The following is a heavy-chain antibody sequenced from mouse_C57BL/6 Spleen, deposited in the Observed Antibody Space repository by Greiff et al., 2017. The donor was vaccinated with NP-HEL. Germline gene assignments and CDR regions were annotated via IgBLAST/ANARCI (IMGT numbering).Heavy chain of an antibody. CDR3: TRGTTVVAFDY. J-gene: IGHJ2*01. D-gene: IGHD1-1*01. V-gene: IGHV5-9-1*02. Sequence: EVKVVESGEGLVKPGGSLKLSCAASGFTFSSYAMSWVRQTPEKRLEWVAYISSGGDYIYYADTVKGRFTISRDNARNTLYLQMSSLKSEDTAMYYCTRGTTVVAFDYWGQGTTLTVSS. CDR2: ISSGGDYI. CDR1: GFTFSSYA.